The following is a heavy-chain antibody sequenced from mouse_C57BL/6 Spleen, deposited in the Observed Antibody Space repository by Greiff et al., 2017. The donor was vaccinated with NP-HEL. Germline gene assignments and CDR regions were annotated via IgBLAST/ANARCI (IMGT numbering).Heavy chain of an antibody. V-gene: IGHV1-64*01. J-gene: IGHJ4*01. CDR3: ARSPYDDYYAMDC. CDR2: IHPNGGST. D-gene: IGHD2-3*01. Sequence: QVQLQQPGAELVKPGASVKLSCTASGYTFTSYWMHWVKQRPGQGLEWIGMIHPNGGSTNYNEKFKSKATLTVDKSSSTAYMQLSSLTSEDSAVYDCARSPYDDYYAMDCWGQGTSVTVSS. CDR1: GYTFTSYW.